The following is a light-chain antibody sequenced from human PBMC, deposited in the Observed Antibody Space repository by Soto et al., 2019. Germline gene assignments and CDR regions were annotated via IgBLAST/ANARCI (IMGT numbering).Light chain of an antibody. CDR1: SSDVGGYNY. V-gene: IGLV2-14*01. Sequence: QSALTQPASVSGSPGQSITISCTGTSSDVGGYNYVSWYQQHPGKAPKLMIYEVSNRPSGVSNRFSGSKSGNTASLTISGLQAEDEADSYCRSYTSSSTVVFGGGTQLTVL. CDR3: RSYTSSSTVV. CDR2: EVS. J-gene: IGLJ2*01.